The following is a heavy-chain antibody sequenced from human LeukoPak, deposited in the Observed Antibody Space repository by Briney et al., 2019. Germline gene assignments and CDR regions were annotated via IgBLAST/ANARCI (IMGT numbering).Heavy chain of an antibody. D-gene: IGHD2/OR15-2a*01. V-gene: IGHV1-46*01. CDR1: GYTFTSYY. J-gene: IGHJ6*02. Sequence: ASVKVSCKASGYTFTSYYMPWVRQAPGQGLEWMGIINPSGGSTRYAQKFQGRVTMTSDTSTSTVYMELSSLRSEDTAVYYCARDRLLRLQYVMDVWGQGTTVTVSS. CDR2: INPSGGST. CDR3: ARDRLLRLQYVMDV.